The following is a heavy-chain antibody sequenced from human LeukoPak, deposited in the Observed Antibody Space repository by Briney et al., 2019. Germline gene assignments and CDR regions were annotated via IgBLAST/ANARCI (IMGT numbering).Heavy chain of an antibody. D-gene: IGHD2-2*01. J-gene: IGHJ4*02. CDR3: ARDPDCGSSSCYYSY. Sequence: PGGSLRLSCAASGFSFSDFSMNWVRQAPGKGLEDISYIRTDSKTIWYADSVKGRFTISRDNAKNSLYLQMNSLRAEDTAVYYCARDPDCGSSSCYYSYWGQGTLVTVSS. V-gene: IGHV3-48*04. CDR2: IRTDSKTI. CDR1: GFSFSDFS.